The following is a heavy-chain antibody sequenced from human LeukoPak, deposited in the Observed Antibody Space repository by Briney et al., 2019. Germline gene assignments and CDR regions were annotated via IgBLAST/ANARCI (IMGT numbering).Heavy chain of an antibody. D-gene: IGHD3-22*01. CDR3: ARLRRNSDTSGFYYYYDF. CDR1: AYTFSRYS. J-gene: IGHJ4*02. Sequence: GGSLRLSCAASAYTFSRYSINWVRQAPGKGLEWVSSISVRSNYIYYADSVRGRFRISRDDARDSLYLQMNRLRAEDTAVYYCARLRRNSDTSGFYYYYDFWGQGTLVTVSS. V-gene: IGHV3-21*01. CDR2: ISVRSNYI.